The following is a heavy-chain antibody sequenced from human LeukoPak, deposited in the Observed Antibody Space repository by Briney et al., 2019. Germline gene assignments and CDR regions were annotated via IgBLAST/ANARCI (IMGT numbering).Heavy chain of an antibody. CDR2: MNPNSGHT. CDR3: ARSFVGARKRNDY. CDR1: GYTFTSYD. Sequence: ASVKVSCKASGYTFTSYDIIWLRPASGQGLEWMGWMNPNSGHTGYAHKFQGRVTMTRSTSISTAYMELTSLTSEDSAVYYCARSFVGARKRNDYWGQGTLVTVSS. D-gene: IGHD1-26*01. J-gene: IGHJ4*02. V-gene: IGHV1-8*01.